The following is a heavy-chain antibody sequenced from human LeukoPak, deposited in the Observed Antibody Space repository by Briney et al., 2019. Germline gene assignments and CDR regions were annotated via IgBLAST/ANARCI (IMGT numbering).Heavy chain of an antibody. CDR3: ARAQWLRPNDAFDI. D-gene: IGHD5-12*01. CDR2: IYYSGST. Sequence: SETLSFTCTVSGGSISSYYWSWIRQPPGKGLEWIGYIYYSGSTNYNPSLKSRVTTSVDTSKNQFSLKLSSVTAADTAVYYCARAQWLRPNDAFDIWGQGTMVTVSS. CDR1: GGSISSYY. J-gene: IGHJ3*02. V-gene: IGHV4-59*01.